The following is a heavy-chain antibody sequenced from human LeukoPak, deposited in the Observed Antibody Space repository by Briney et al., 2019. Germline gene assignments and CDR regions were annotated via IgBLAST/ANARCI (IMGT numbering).Heavy chain of an antibody. CDR2: IYTSGST. Sequence: SETLSLTCTVSGGSISSYYWSWIRQPAGKGLEWIGRIYTSGSTNYNPSLKSRVTMSVDTSKNQFSLKLSSVTAADTAVYYCARAGYSGSYYYFDYWGQGALVTVSS. CDR1: GGSISSYY. CDR3: ARAGYSGSYYYFDY. J-gene: IGHJ4*02. V-gene: IGHV4-4*07. D-gene: IGHD1-26*01.